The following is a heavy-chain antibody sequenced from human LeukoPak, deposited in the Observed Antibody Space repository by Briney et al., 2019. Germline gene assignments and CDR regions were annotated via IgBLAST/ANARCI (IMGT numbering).Heavy chain of an antibody. J-gene: IGHJ6*03. V-gene: IGHV3-21*01. CDR1: GFTFSSYS. Sequence: PGGSLRLSCAASGFTFSSYSMNWVRQAPGKGLEWVSSISSSSSYIYYADSVKGRFTISRDNAKNSLYLQMNSLRAEDTAVYYCARVHGYSSSWSTYYMDVWGKGTTVTVSS. CDR2: ISSSSSYI. CDR3: ARVHGYSSSWSTYYMDV. D-gene: IGHD6-13*01.